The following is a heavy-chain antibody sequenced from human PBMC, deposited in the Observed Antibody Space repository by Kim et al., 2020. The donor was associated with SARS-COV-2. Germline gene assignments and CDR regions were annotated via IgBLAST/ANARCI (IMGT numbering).Heavy chain of an antibody. D-gene: IGHD6-19*01. Sequence: TTYSPSLKSRVTISVDKSKNHFSLNLNAVTAADTAVYYCSGSTGWYRLDYWGQGTLVTVSS. CDR3: SGSTGWYRLDY. CDR2: T. J-gene: IGHJ4*02. V-gene: IGHV4-4*02.